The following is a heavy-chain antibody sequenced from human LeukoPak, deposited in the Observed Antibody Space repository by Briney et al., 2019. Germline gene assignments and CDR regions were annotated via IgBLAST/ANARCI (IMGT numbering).Heavy chain of an antibody. CDR2: FSNRSSNI. J-gene: IGHJ4*02. CDR1: GFTFSYYS. CDR3: AREQDYGFDY. Sequence: AGGSLRLSCAASGFTFSYYSMNWDRQAPGKGLEWVSYFSNRSSNISYVDSVKGRFAISRDNAKNSLYLQMNSLRDEDTAVYYCAREQDYGFDYWGQGTLVIVSS. V-gene: IGHV3-48*02. D-gene: IGHD4-17*01.